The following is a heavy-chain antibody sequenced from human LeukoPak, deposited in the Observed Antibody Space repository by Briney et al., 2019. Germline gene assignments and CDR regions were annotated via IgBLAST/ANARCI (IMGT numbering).Heavy chain of an antibody. Sequence: SETLSLTCAVYGGSFSGYYWSWIRQLPGKGLEWIGEINHSGSTNYNPSLKSRVTISVDTSKNQFSLKLSSVTAADTAVYYCARGHPGLPSARRLFDLNLRAFDYWGQGTLVTVSS. CDR3: ARGHPGLPSARRLFDLNLRAFDY. J-gene: IGHJ4*02. D-gene: IGHD2-15*01. V-gene: IGHV4-34*01. CDR1: GGSFSGYY. CDR2: INHSGST.